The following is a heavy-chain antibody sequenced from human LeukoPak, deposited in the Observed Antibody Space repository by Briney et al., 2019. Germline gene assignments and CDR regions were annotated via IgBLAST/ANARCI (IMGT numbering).Heavy chain of an antibody. D-gene: IGHD1-7*01. J-gene: IGHJ4*02. Sequence: GGSLRLSCAASGFTFSDYYMSWLRQAPGKGLEWVSYISSSGSTIYYADSVKGRFTISRGNAKTSLYLQMNSLRAEDTAFYYCARNNWNYDFQLDYWGQGTLVTVSS. CDR3: ARNNWNYDFQLDY. CDR1: GFTFSDYY. CDR2: ISSSGSTI. V-gene: IGHV3-11*01.